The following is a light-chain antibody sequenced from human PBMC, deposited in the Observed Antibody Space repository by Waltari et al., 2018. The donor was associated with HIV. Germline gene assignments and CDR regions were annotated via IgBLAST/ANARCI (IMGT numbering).Light chain of an antibody. J-gene: IGKJ3*01. CDR1: QSLLHSNGNKY. CDR3: MQALQTPFT. Sequence: DIVMTQSPLSLPVTPGEPASISCTSSQSLLHSNGNKYLAWYVQKPGQSPQLLIYLGSNRASGVPDRFSGSGSGTDFTLKISRVEAEDVGVYCCMQALQTPFTFGPGTKVHMK. V-gene: IGKV2-28*01. CDR2: LGS.